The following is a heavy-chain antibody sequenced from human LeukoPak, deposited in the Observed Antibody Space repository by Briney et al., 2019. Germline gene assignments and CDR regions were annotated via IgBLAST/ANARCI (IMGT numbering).Heavy chain of an antibody. D-gene: IGHD6-13*01. J-gene: IGHJ4*02. Sequence: QTGGSLRLSCAASGFTFSSYAMSWVRQAPGKGLEWVSTISDNGGSTYYAASVKGRFTISRDNSKNTLYLQMNSLRAEDTAVYYCAKPPPDSSSWLFDYWGQGALVTVSS. CDR2: ISDNGGST. CDR3: AKPPPDSSSWLFDY. CDR1: GFTFSSYA. V-gene: IGHV3-23*01.